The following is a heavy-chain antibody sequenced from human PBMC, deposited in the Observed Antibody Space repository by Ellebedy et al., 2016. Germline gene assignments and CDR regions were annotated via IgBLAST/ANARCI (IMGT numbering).Heavy chain of an antibody. J-gene: IGHJ5*02. D-gene: IGHD3-16*01. V-gene: IGHV3-7*03. Sequence: GESLKISCAASGFTFSNYWMGWVRQAPGKGLEWVANTKQDEGEKFYVDSVKGRFTIPRDNAKNLLYLQINSLRAEDTAVYYCARVVSWGWFDPWGQGTLVTVPS. CDR3: ARVVSWGWFDP. CDR2: TKQDEGEK. CDR1: GFTFSNYW.